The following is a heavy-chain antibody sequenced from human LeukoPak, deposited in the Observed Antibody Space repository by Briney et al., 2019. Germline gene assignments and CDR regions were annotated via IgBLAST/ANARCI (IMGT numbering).Heavy chain of an antibody. Sequence: SETLSLTCTVSGASITSFHWNWIRQPPGKGLEWIGYIYNSGSTNYNPSLKSRVAISVDTSKNQFSLKLSSMTAADTAVYYCARRLNDILTGFMAFDIWGQGTMVTASS. CDR1: GASITSFH. J-gene: IGHJ3*02. V-gene: IGHV4-59*08. CDR2: IYNSGST. CDR3: ARRLNDILTGFMAFDI. D-gene: IGHD3-9*01.